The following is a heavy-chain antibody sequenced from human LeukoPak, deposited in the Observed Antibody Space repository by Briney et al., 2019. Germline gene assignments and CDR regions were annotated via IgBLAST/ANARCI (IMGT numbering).Heavy chain of an antibody. Sequence: PSETLSLTCTVSGGSISSYYWSWIRQPPGKGLEWIGYIYYSGSTNYNPSLKSRVTISVDTSNNQFSLKLSSVTAADTAVYYCAREVVVAATWSDPWGQGTLVTVSS. D-gene: IGHD2-15*01. CDR2: IYYSGST. J-gene: IGHJ5*02. CDR3: AREVVVAATWSDP. CDR1: GGSISSYY. V-gene: IGHV4-59*01.